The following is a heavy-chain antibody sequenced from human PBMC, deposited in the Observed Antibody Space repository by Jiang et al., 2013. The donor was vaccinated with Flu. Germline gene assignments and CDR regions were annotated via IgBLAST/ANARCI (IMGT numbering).Heavy chain of an antibody. CDR3: ARDAIYGDYGSRYFDY. CDR2: IIPIFGTA. J-gene: IGHJ4*02. Sequence: SSYAISWVRQAPGQGLEWMGGIIPIFGTANYAQKFQGRVTITADESTSTAYMELSSLRSEDTAVYYCARDAIYGDYGSRYFDYWGQGTLVTVSS. CDR1: SSYA. D-gene: IGHD4-17*01. V-gene: IGHV1-69*01.